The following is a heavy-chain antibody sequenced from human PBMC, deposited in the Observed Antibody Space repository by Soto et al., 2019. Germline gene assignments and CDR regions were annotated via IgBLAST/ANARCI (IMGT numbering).Heavy chain of an antibody. CDR3: AREVFYHTASYRIYFNP. CDR1: GASVSSGSHY. V-gene: IGHV4-61*01. D-gene: IGHD3-3*01. J-gene: IGHJ5*02. CDR2: IYHTGST. Sequence: SSEALSLTCTVSGASVSSGSHYWSWIRQPPGKGLEWIAYIYHTGSTDYNPSLKSRVTMSVDTSKNQLSLKLTSVTAADTAVYYCAREVFYHTASYRIYFNPWGQGTLVTVSS.